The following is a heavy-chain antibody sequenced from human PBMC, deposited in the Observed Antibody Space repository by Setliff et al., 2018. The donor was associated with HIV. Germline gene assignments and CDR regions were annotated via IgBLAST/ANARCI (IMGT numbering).Heavy chain of an antibody. D-gene: IGHD3-3*01. CDR2: IYYSGTT. CDR3: AGSWSGYPLSFGY. J-gene: IGHJ4*02. Sequence: SETLSLTCTVSGGSINITNFYWAWIRQPPGKGLEWLGSIYYSGTTYVHPSLKSRVTISIDTFKNQFSLKLSSVTAADTAVYYCAGSWSGYPLSFGYWGQGTLVTVSS. V-gene: IGHV4-39*07. CDR1: GGSINITNFY.